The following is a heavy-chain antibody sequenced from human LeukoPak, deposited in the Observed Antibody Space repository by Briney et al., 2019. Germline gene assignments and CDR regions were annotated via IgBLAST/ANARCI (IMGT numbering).Heavy chain of an antibody. J-gene: IGHJ6*03. V-gene: IGHV4-34*01. Sequence: SETLSLTCAVYGGSFSGYYWSWIRQSPGKGLEWIGEINQSGSTNHNPSLKSRVTISVDTSKNQFSLKVSSVTAADTAVYYCARDEVRPTDWVGYYYYYMDVWGKGTTVTVSS. CDR3: ARDEVRPTDWVGYYYYYMDV. CDR1: GGSFSGYY. CDR2: INQSGST. D-gene: IGHD3/OR15-3a*01.